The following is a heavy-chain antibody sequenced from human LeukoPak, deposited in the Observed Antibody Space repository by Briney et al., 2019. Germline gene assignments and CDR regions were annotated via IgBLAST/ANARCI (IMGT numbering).Heavy chain of an antibody. V-gene: IGHV1-2*02. CDR3: ARGMGARGAFEI. J-gene: IGHJ3*02. CDR2: VVPYSGDT. Sequence: ASVRVSCKTSGYTFTGYYIHWVRQVPGQGLEWMGWVVPYSGDTNFAQEFQGRVTLTRDTSITTAFMELSRLRSDDTAVYYCARGMGARGAFEIWGQGTMVTVSS. CDR1: GYTFTGYY. D-gene: IGHD1-26*01.